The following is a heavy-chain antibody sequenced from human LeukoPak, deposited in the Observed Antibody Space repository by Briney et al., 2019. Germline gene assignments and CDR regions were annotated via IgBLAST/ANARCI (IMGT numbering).Heavy chain of an antibody. D-gene: IGHD2-15*01. CDR3: AREYCSGGSCYIPPADY. CDR1: GYTFTSYA. V-gene: IGHV7-4-1*02. CDR2: INTNTGNP. J-gene: IGHJ4*02. Sequence: ASVKVSCKASGYTFTSYAMNWVRQAPGQGLEWIGWINTNTGNPTYAQGFTGRFVFSLDTSVSTAYLQISSLKAEDTAVYYCAREYCSGGSCYIPPADYWGQGTLVTVSS.